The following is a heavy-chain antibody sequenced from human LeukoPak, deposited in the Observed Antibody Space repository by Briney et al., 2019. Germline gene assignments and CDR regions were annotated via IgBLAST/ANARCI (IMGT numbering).Heavy chain of an antibody. CDR1: GGSFSGYY. CDR2: INHSGST. V-gene: IGHV4-34*01. CDR3: ARGLGGPHFGY. D-gene: IGHD2-15*01. Sequence: PSETLSLTCAVYGGSFSGYYWSWIRQPPGKGLEWIGEINHSGSTNYNPSLKSRVTISVDTSKNQFSLKLSSVTAADTAVYYCARGLGGPHFGYWGQGTLVTVSS. J-gene: IGHJ4*02.